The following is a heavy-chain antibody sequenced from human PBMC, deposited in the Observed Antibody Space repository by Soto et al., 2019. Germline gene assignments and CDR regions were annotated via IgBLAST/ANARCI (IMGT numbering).Heavy chain of an antibody. CDR3: AKHLASSGWSDY. J-gene: IGHJ4*02. CDR1: GFTFSSYA. CDR2: ISGSGGST. Sequence: PGGSLRLSCAASGFTFSSYAMSWVRQAPGKGLEWVSAISGSGGSTYYADSVKGRFTISRDNSKNTLYLQMNSLRAEDSAVYYCAKHLASSGWSDYWGQGPLVIVSS. D-gene: IGHD6-19*01. V-gene: IGHV3-23*01.